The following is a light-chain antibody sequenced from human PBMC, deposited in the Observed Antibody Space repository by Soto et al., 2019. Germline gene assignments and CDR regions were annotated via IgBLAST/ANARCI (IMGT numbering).Light chain of an antibody. Sequence: DIQLTQSPSTLSASVGDRVSITCRASQSVSSWLAWFQQKPGKAPNLLIYKASRLESGVPSRFSGSGSGTEFTFTISSLQPDDFATYYCQQYHSFPYTFGQGSNLDIK. J-gene: IGKJ2*01. V-gene: IGKV1-5*03. CDR3: QQYHSFPYT. CDR1: QSVSSW. CDR2: KAS.